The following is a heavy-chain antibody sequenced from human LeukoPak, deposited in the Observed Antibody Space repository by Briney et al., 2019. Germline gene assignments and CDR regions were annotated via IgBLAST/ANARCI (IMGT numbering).Heavy chain of an antibody. CDR1: GGIISSGDYY. V-gene: IGHV4-30-4*02. D-gene: IGHD1-26*01. J-gene: IGHJ4*02. Sequence: SETLSLTCTVSGGIISSGDYYWSWIRQPPGKDLEWIGYIYYSGSTYYNPSLKSRVTMSVDTSKNQFSLKLSSVTAADTAVYYCARGELTFDYWGQGTLVTVSS. CDR2: IYYSGST. CDR3: ARGELTFDY.